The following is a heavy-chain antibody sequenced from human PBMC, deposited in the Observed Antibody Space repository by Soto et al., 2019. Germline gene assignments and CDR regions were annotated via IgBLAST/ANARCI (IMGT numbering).Heavy chain of an antibody. D-gene: IGHD6-19*01. CDR1: GDFISSSNW. CDR3: AKSVAGTILPS. V-gene: IGHV4-4*02. Sequence: PSETLSLTCAVSGDFISSSNWWSWVRQPPGKGLEWIGEIHHSGSSGSTNYNPSLKSRVIISVDKSKNQFSLNLSSVTAADTAVYFCAKSVAGTILPSWGQGTLVTVSS. J-gene: IGHJ4*02. CDR2: IHHSGSSGST.